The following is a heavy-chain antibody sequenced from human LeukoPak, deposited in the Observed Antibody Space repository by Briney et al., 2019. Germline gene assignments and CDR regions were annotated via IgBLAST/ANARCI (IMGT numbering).Heavy chain of an antibody. Sequence: HPGGSLRLSCAASGFTFSSYSMKWVRQAPGKGLEWVSYISSSSSTIYYAGSVKGRFTISRDNANNSLYLQMNSLRAEDTAVYYCARRSYSGLDYWGQGTLVTVSS. CDR2: ISSSSSTI. J-gene: IGHJ4*02. V-gene: IGHV3-48*01. CDR3: ARRSYSGLDY. D-gene: IGHD2-15*01. CDR1: GFTFSSYS.